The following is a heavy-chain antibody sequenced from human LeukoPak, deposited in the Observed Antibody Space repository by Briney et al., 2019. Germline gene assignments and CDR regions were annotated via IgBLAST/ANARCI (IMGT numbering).Heavy chain of an antibody. CDR1: GFTVSSNY. CDR3: ARETGSTWNAPIDY. D-gene: IGHD6-13*01. V-gene: IGHV3-11*01. J-gene: IGHJ4*02. Sequence: GGSLRLSCAASGFTVSSNYMSWVRQAPGKGLEWISYVSDGGSTKYYADSVKGRFTISRDNDKNSLLLQMDSLRVEDTAIYYCARETGSTWNAPIDYWGQGILVTVSS. CDR2: VSDGGSTK.